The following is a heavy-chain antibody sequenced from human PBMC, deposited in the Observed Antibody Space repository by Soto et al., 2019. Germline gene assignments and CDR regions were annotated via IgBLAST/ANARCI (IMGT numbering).Heavy chain of an antibody. CDR3: ARDYYDILTGPHVAPEYYFDY. CDR1: GYTFTSYG. D-gene: IGHD3-9*01. J-gene: IGHJ4*02. V-gene: IGHV1-18*01. CDR2: ISAYNGNT. Sequence: VQLVQSGAEVKKPGASVKVSCKASGYTFTSYGISWVRQAPGQGLEWIGWISAYNGNTNYAQKLQGRVTMTTDTSTSTAYMELRSLRSDDTAVYYCARDYYDILTGPHVAPEYYFDYWGQGTLVTVSS.